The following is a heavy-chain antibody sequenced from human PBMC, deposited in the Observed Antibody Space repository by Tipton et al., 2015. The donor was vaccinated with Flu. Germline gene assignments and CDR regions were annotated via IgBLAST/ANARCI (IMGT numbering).Heavy chain of an antibody. CDR3: ARARSGSSSTLDF. J-gene: IGHJ4*02. D-gene: IGHD6-6*01. CDR2: IYYTGNA. V-gene: IGHV4-31*03. Sequence: TLSLTCTVSGDSISRGGYYWTWIRQHPGKGLEWIGFIYYTGNAYYNPSLKSRASLSLAPSKTQFSLSLSFVTAADTAVYFCARARSGSSSTLDFWGPGTLVTVSS. CDR1: GDSISRGGYY.